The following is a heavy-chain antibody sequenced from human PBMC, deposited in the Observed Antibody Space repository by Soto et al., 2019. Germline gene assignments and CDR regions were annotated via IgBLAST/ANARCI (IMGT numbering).Heavy chain of an antibody. J-gene: IGHJ3*02. D-gene: IGHD3-3*01. CDR1: GFTFSSYS. Sequence: GGSLRLSCAASGFTFSSYSMNWVRQAPGKGLEWVSSISSSSSYIYYADSVKGRFTISRDNAKNALYLQMNSLRAEDTAVYYCAREESVNYDFWSGYAFDIWGQGTMVTVSS. CDR2: ISSSSSYI. CDR3: AREESVNYDFWSGYAFDI. V-gene: IGHV3-21*01.